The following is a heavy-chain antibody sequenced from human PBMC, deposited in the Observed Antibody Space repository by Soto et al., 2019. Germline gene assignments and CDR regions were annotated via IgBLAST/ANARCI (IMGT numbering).Heavy chain of an antibody. D-gene: IGHD6-13*01. Sequence: EVQLLESGGGLVQPGGSLRLSCAASGFTFSSYAMSWVRQAPGKGLEWVSAISGSGGSTYYADSVKGRFTISRDTSKNTLYLQMNSLRAEDTAVYYCAKDGVSASSSFSDYYYGMDVWGQGTTVTVSS. J-gene: IGHJ6*02. V-gene: IGHV3-23*01. CDR2: ISGSGGST. CDR3: AKDGVSASSSFSDYYYGMDV. CDR1: GFTFSSYA.